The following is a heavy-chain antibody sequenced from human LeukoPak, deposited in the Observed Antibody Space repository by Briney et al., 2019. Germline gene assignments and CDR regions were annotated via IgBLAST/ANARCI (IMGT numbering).Heavy chain of an antibody. Sequence: GGSLRLSCAASGFTFSSYAMSWVRQAPGKGLEGVSAISGSGGRTYYADSVKGRFTISRDNSKNTLYLQMNSLRAEDTAVYYCAKGEIVPGRRYFDYWGQGTLVTVSS. J-gene: IGHJ4*02. D-gene: IGHD2-2*01. CDR1: GFTFSSYA. CDR2: ISGSGGRT. V-gene: IGHV3-23*01. CDR3: AKGEIVPGRRYFDY.